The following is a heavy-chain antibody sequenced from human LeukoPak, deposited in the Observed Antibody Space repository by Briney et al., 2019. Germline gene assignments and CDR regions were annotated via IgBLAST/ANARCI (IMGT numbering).Heavy chain of an antibody. J-gene: IGHJ3*02. Sequence: SETLSLTCTVSGDSISSRRYYWGWIRQPPGKGLEWIGSIYYSGSTYSNRSLKSRVTMSVDTSKNQFSLKLSSVTAADTAVYYCARERYYYDSRGYLSSDACDIWGQGTMVTVSS. CDR2: IYYSGST. CDR3: ARERYYYDSRGYLSSDACDI. D-gene: IGHD3-22*01. V-gene: IGHV4-39*02. CDR1: GDSISSRRYY.